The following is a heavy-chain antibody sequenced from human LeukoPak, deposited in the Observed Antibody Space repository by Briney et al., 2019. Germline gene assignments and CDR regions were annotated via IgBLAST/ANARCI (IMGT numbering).Heavy chain of an antibody. V-gene: IGHV4-30-2*01. CDR1: GGSISSGGYY. J-gene: IGHJ5*02. CDR2: IYHSGST. D-gene: IGHD2-2*01. Sequence: SETLSLTCTVSGGSISSGGYYWSWLRQPPGKGLEWIVYIYHSGSTYYNPSLKSRVTISVDRSKNQFSLKLSSVTAADTAVYYCARHRAIVVVPAAIGLYNWFDPWGQGTLVTVSS. CDR3: ARHRAIVVVPAAIGLYNWFDP.